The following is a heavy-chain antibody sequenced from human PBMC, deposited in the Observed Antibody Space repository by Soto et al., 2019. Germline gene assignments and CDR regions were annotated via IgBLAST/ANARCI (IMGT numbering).Heavy chain of an antibody. Sequence: QVQLVESGGGVVQPGRSLRLSCAASGFTFSSYGMHWVRQAPGKGLEWVAVISYDGSNKYYADSVKGRFTISRDNSKNTLYLQMNSLRAEDTAVYYCAKVGSSPGFYGMDVW. CDR3: AKVGSSPGFYGMDV. J-gene: IGHJ6*01. D-gene: IGHD6-13*01. V-gene: IGHV3-30*18. CDR1: GFTFSSYG. CDR2: ISYDGSNK.